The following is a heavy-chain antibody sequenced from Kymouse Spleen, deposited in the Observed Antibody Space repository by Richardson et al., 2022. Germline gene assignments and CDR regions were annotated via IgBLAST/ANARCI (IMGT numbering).Heavy chain of an antibody. Sequence: QVQLVESGGGVVQPGRSLRLSCAASGFTFSSYGMHWVRQAPGKGLEWVAVIWYDGSNKYYADSVKGRFTISRDNSKNTLYLQMNSLRAEDTAVYYCARDNDILTGLNAFDIWGQGTMVTVSS. CDR3: ARDNDILTGLNAFDI. CDR2: IWYDGSNK. CDR1: GFTFSSYG. D-gene: IGHD3-9*01. V-gene: IGHV3-33*01. J-gene: IGHJ3*02.